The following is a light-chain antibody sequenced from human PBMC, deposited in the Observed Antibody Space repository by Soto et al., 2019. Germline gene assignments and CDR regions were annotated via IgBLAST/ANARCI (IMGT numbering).Light chain of an antibody. Sequence: QSALTQPPSASGSPGQSVTISCTGTSSDVGTYNYVSWYQQHPGNAPKLMIYEVNKRPSGVPDRFSGSKSGNTASLTVSGLQAEEEADYHRSSYAGSNQLVFGGGTKLTVL. CDR2: EVN. J-gene: IGLJ2*01. CDR1: SSDVGTYNY. CDR3: SSYAGSNQLV. V-gene: IGLV2-8*01.